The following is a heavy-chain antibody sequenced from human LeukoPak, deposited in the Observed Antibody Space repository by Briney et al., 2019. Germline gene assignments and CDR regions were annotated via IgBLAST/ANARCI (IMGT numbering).Heavy chain of an antibody. CDR3: AREDIVLMVYATDPNERPPPDY. V-gene: IGHV1-8*01. CDR1: GYTFTSYD. CDR2: MNPNSGNT. Sequence: ASVKVSCKASGYTFTSYDINWVRQATGQGLEWMGWMNPNSGNTGYAQKFQGRVTMTRNTSISTAYMELSSLRSEDTAVYYCAREDIVLMVYATDPNERPPPDYWGQGTLVTVSS. D-gene: IGHD2-8*01. J-gene: IGHJ4*02.